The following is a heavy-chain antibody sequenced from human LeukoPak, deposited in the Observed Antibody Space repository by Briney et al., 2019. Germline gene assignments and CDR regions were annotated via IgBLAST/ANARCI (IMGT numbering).Heavy chain of an antibody. D-gene: IGHD6-19*01. CDR3: ARAIAVAGSDAFDT. J-gene: IGHJ3*02. CDR1: GGSISSSSSY. CDR2: IYYSGSS. Sequence: PSETLSLTCSVSGGSISSSSSYWGWIRQPPGKGLEWIGSIYYSGSSFDNPALKSRVTISVDTSKNQFSLKLSSVTAADTAVYYCARAIAVAGSDAFDTWGQGTMVTVSS. V-gene: IGHV4-39*01.